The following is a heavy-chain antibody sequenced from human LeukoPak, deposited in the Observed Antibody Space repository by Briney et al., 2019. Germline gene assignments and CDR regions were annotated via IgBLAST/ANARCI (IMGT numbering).Heavy chain of an antibody. V-gene: IGHV5-51*01. J-gene: IGHJ3*02. CDR3: ARLSGDYAHDAFDI. D-gene: IGHD4-17*01. CDR2: IYPGDSDT. CDR1: GYSFTSYW. Sequence: KAEESVKISCKGSGYSFTSYWIGWVRQMPGKGLEWMGIIYPGDSDTRYSPSFQGQVTISADKSISTAYLQWSSLKPSDTAMYYCARLSGDYAHDAFDIWGQGTMVTVSS.